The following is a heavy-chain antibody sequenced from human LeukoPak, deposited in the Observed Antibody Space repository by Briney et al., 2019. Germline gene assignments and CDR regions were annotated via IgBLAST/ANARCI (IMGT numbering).Heavy chain of an antibody. J-gene: IGHJ4*02. CDR2: IYYSGST. D-gene: IGHD6-13*01. CDR1: GGSISSYY. Sequence: SLTCTVSGGSISSYYWSWIRQPPGKGLEWIAYIYYSGSTNYNPSLKSRVTISVDTSKNQFSLKLSSVTAADTAVYYCARFSSSTWGFDFWGQGTXXXVSX. V-gene: IGHV4-59*08. CDR3: ARFSSSTWGFDF.